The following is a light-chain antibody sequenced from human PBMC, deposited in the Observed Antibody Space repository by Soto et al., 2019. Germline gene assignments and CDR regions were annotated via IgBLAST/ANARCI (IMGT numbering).Light chain of an antibody. Sequence: QSALTQPASVSGSPGQSITISCTGTSSDVGGYNYVSWYQQHPGKAPKLMIYDVSNRPSGVSNRFSCSKSGNTASLTISGLQAEDEADYSCSSYTSSSTLVFGGGTQLTVL. V-gene: IGLV2-14*01. CDR3: SSYTSSSTLV. CDR2: DVS. J-gene: IGLJ2*01. CDR1: SSDVGGYNY.